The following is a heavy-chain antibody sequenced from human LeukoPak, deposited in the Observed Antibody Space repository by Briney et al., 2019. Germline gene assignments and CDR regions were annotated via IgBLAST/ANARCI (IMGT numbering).Heavy chain of an antibody. CDR1: GFTFSSYG. J-gene: IGHJ4*02. D-gene: IGHD6-19*01. CDR3: AKESGIAVALLDY. CDR2: ISYDGSNK. V-gene: IGHV3-30*18. Sequence: GRSLRLSCAASGFTFSSYGMHWVRQAPGKGLEWVAVISYDGSNKYYADSVKGRFTISRDNSKNTLYLQMNSLRAEDTAVYYCAKESGIAVALLDYWGQGTLVTVSS.